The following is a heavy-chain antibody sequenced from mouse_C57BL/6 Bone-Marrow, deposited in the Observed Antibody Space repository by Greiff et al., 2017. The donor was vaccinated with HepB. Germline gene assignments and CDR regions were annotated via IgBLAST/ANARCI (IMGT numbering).Heavy chain of an antibody. Sequence: VQLKQPGAELVKPGASVKMSCKASGYTFTSYWITWVKQRPGQGLEWIGDIYPGSGSTNYNEKFKSKATLTVDTSSSTAYMQLSSLTSEDSAVYYCARDYYGSNYAMDYWGQGTSVTVSS. CDR3: ARDYYGSNYAMDY. V-gene: IGHV1-55*01. CDR1: GYTFTSYW. CDR2: IYPGSGST. D-gene: IGHD1-1*01. J-gene: IGHJ4*01.